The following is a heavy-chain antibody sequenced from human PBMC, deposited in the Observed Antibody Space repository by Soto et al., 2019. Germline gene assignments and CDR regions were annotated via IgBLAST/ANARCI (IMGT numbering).Heavy chain of an antibody. CDR2: IIPIFGTA. CDR3: ARPKTTVVTESGGGFDY. D-gene: IGHD4-17*01. Sequence: QVQLVQSGAEVKKPGSSVKVSCKASGGTFSSYAISWVRQAPGQGLEWMGGIIPIFGTANYAQKFQGRVAITADESTSTAYMELSSLRSEDTAVYYCARPKTTVVTESGGGFDYWGQGTLVTVSS. V-gene: IGHV1-69*01. CDR1: GGTFSSYA. J-gene: IGHJ4*02.